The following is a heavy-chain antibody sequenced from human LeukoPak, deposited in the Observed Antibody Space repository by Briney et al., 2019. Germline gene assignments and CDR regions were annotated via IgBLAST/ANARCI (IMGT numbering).Heavy chain of an antibody. J-gene: IGHJ6*02. Sequence: GGSLRLSCAASGFTLSSYWTHWVRQAPGKGLVWVSRINSDGSRTYYADSVKGRFTISRDNAKNTLYLQMNSLRAEGTAVYYCARDFGPYGMDVWGQGTTVTGSS. V-gene: IGHV3-74*01. D-gene: IGHD3-16*01. CDR1: GFTLSSYW. CDR3: ARDFGPYGMDV. CDR2: INSDGSRT.